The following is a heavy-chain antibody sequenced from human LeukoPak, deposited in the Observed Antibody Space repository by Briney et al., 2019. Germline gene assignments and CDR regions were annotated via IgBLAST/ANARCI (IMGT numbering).Heavy chain of an antibody. D-gene: IGHD1-1*01. J-gene: IGHJ4*02. CDR1: GFTFSSYA. V-gene: IGHV3-23*01. Sequence: PGGSLRLSCAASGFTFSSYAMSWVRQAPGKGLEWVSAISGSGGSTYYADSVKGRFTISRDNSKSTLFLQMSSLRTEDTAIYYCAKGGSNNWSFDYWGQGTLVTVSS. CDR2: ISGSGGST. CDR3: AKGGSNNWSFDY.